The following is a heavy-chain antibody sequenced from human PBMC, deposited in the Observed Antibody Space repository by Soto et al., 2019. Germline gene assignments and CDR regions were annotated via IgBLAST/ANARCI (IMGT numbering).Heavy chain of an antibody. CDR1: GFTFNSYA. D-gene: IGHD6-19*01. Sequence: LRLSCAASGFTFNSYAMHWVRQAPGKGLEFVSAISSYGADTYYADSVKGRFAISRDNSKNTLYLQMSSLRAEDTALYYCVKEGYMRSDWYGQFDYWGQGALVTVSS. V-gene: IGHV3-64D*06. CDR2: ISSYGADT. CDR3: VKEGYMRSDWYGQFDY. J-gene: IGHJ4*02.